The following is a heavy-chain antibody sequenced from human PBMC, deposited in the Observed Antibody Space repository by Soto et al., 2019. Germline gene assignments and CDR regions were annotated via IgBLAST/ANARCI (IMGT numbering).Heavy chain of an antibody. CDR2: IISIFGTA. CDR1: GGTFSSYA. J-gene: IGHJ6*02. Sequence: QVQLVQSGAEVKKPGTSVKVSCKVSGGTFSSYAISWVRQAPGPGLEWMREIISIFGTAMYAQKFQGRVTIIADESASTAYMELSSLRSADTAGYYCARGGKERFRGSGMDVWGQGTTVTVSS. V-gene: IGHV1-69*01. CDR3: ARGGKERFRGSGMDV. D-gene: IGHD1-1*01.